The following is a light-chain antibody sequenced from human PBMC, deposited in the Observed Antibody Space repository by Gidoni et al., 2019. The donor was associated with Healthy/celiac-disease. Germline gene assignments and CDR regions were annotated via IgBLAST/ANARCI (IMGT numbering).Light chain of an antibody. Sequence: EIVFTHSPATLSLSQGARATLTCRASQSVRSYLAWYQQKPGQAPRLLIYDASNRATGIPARFSGSGSGTDFTLTISSLEPEDFAVYYCQQRSNWPLTFGGGTKVEIK. CDR2: DAS. J-gene: IGKJ4*01. CDR3: QQRSNWPLT. CDR1: QSVRSY. V-gene: IGKV3-11*01.